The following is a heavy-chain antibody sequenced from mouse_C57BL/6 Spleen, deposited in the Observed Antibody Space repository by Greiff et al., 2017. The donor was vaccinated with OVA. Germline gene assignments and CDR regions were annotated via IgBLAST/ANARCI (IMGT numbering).Heavy chain of an antibody. CDR2: IYPGDGDT. Sequence: VQLQQSGPELVKPGASVKISCKASGYAFSSSWMNWVKQRPGKGLEWIGRIYPGDGDTNYNGKFKSKATLTVDKPSSTAYMQLSSLTSEDSAVYYCARMEVYYYGSSYDYAMDYWGQGTSVTVSS. D-gene: IGHD1-1*01. CDR1: GYAFSSSW. V-gene: IGHV1-82*01. J-gene: IGHJ4*01. CDR3: ARMEVYYYGSSYDYAMDY.